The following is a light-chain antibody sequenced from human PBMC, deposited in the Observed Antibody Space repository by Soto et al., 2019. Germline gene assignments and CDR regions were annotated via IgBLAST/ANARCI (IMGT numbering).Light chain of an antibody. V-gene: IGKV1-5*01. CDR3: QQYSSHST. J-gene: IGKJ1*01. CDR2: DAS. Sequence: DIQMTQSPSTLSASVGDRVTITCRASQSISSWLAWYQQKPGKAPKVLIFDASSLESGVPSRFSGSGSGTEFSLTISSLQPDDFATYYCQQYSSHSTFGQGTKVDI. CDR1: QSISSW.